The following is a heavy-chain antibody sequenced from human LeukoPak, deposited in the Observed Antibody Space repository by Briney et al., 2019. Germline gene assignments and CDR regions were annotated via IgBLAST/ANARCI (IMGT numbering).Heavy chain of an antibody. CDR1: GFTLSSYG. CDR2: ISYDGSNT. D-gene: IGHD3-10*02. CDR3: AELGITMIGGV. V-gene: IGHV3-30*18. J-gene: IGHJ6*04. Sequence: PGGSLRLSCAVSGFTLSSYGMHWVRQAPGKGLEWVALISYDGSNTYYADSVKGRFTISRDNSKNTLYLQMSSLRAEDTAVYYCAELGITMIGGVWGKGTTVTISS.